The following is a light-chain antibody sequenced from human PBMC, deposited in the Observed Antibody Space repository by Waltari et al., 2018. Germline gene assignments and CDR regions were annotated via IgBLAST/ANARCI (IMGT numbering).Light chain of an antibody. Sequence: DIQMTQSPSSLSASVGDRVTITCRASQSITNVLNWYLQKPGKAPDLLIYGASTLQSGVPSRFSGGGSGTDFTLTISSLQPEDFATYYCQQSYNSPPTFGQGTKLEIK. CDR3: QQSYNSPPT. CDR1: QSITNV. V-gene: IGKV1-39*01. J-gene: IGKJ2*01. CDR2: GAS.